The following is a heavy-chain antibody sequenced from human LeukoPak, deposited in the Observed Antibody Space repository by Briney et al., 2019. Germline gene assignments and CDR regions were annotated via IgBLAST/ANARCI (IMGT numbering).Heavy chain of an antibody. Sequence: GASVKVSCKASGYTFTSYYMHWVRQAPGQGLEWMGIINPSGGSTSYAQKFQGRVTMTRDTSTSTVYMELSSLRSEDTAVYYCATDYKYALIVVVPAAVSLGYWGQGTLVTVPS. J-gene: IGHJ4*02. V-gene: IGHV1-46*01. D-gene: IGHD2-2*01. CDR3: ATDYKYALIVVVPAAVSLGY. CDR1: GYTFTSYY. CDR2: INPSGGST.